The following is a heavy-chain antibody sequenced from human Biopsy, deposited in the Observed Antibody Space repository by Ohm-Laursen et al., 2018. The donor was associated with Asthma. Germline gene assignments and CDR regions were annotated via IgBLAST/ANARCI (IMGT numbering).Heavy chain of an antibody. D-gene: IGHD2-15*01. CDR1: GFPFSTYA. Sequence: SLRLSCSASGFPFSTYAMSWARQAPGKGLEWVSSILGNGVTTYYVDSVKGRFTISRDNSKNTVDLQMRSLRAEDTAIYYCARDVDLRSVYWGQGTLVTVSS. J-gene: IGHJ4*02. CDR2: ILGNGVTT. V-gene: IGHV3-23*01. CDR3: ARDVDLRSVY.